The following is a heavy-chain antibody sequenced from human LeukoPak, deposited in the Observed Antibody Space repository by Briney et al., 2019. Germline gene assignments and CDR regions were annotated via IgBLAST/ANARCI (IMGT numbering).Heavy chain of an antibody. CDR1: GSSISRGVYY. D-gene: IGHD3-9*01. Sequence: SETLSLTCTVSGSSISRGVYYWSWIRQPPGNGLDWIGYIYYRGSTYYDPSLKSRVTRSVDTSKIQCSLKMRSVTAADTAVYYGARGLRYFDWLAFRGFGAFDMWGQGTRDSVSS. V-gene: IGHV4-30-4*01. CDR3: ARGLRYFDWLAFRGFGAFDM. CDR2: IYYRGST. J-gene: IGHJ3*02.